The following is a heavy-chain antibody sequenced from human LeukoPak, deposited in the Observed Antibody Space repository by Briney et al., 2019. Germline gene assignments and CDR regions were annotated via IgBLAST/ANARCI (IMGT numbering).Heavy chain of an antibody. J-gene: IGHJ6*02. D-gene: IGHD6-19*01. CDR1: GYTFTGYY. CDR3: ARSGYSSGWPLDYYYYGMDV. Sequence: ASVKVSCKASGYTFTGYYMHWVRQAPGQGLEWMGWINPNSGGTNYAQKFQGRVTMTRDTSISTAYMELSRLRSDDTAVYYCARSGYSSGWPLDYYYYGMDVWGQGTTVTVSS. V-gene: IGHV1-2*02. CDR2: INPNSGGT.